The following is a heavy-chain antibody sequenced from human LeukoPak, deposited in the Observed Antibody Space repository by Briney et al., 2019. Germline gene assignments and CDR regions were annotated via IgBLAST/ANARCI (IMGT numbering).Heavy chain of an antibody. Sequence: PGGSLRLSCAASGFTFSSYAMSWVRQAPGKGLEWVSAISGSGGSTYYADSVKGRFTISRDNSKNTLYLQMNGLRAEDTAVYYCAKVRQGDYTYYFDYWGQGTLVAVSS. J-gene: IGHJ4*02. CDR1: GFTFSSYA. CDR3: AKVRQGDYTYYFDY. CDR2: ISGSGGST. V-gene: IGHV3-23*01. D-gene: IGHD4-17*01.